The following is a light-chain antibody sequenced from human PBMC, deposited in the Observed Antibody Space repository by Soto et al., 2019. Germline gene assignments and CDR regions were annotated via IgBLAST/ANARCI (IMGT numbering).Light chain of an antibody. V-gene: IGKV3-15*01. Sequence: EIVLTQSPGTLSVSPGERATLSCRASQSVSSNLAWYQQKPGQAPRLLMYGASTRATGIPARFSGSGSGTEFTLTISSLQSEDFAVYYCEQYNNWPITFGQGTRLEIK. CDR2: GAS. J-gene: IGKJ5*01. CDR3: EQYNNWPIT. CDR1: QSVSSN.